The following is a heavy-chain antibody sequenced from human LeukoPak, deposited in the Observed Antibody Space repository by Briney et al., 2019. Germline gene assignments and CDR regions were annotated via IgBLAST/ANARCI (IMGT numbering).Heavy chain of an antibody. CDR3: ATAYGSQ. J-gene: IGHJ4*02. CDR1: GFTSSSYA. CDR2: IGSSGSPI. Sequence: PGGSLRLSCVASGFTSSSYAMSWVRRAPGKGLEWLSNIGSSGSPISYADTVKGRFTISRDNAKNSLYLQMNSLRAEDTAVYYCATAYGSQWGQGTLVTVSS. D-gene: IGHD2-15*01. V-gene: IGHV3-48*01.